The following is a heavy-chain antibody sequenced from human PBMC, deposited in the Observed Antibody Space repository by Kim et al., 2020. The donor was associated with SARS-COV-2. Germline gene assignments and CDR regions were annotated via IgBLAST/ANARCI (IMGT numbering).Heavy chain of an antibody. CDR1: GFSFSDYS. CDR3: ARALGSSWYQNWFDP. V-gene: IGHV3-48*02. Sequence: EGSLRLSCAASGFSFSDYSMNWVRQAPGKGLEWISYISSARSTTNYEDSVEGRFTISRDNARYSLFLQMNRLRDDDKGVYCCARALGSSWYQNWFDPWGQGALVTVSS. D-gene: IGHD6-13*01. CDR2: ISSARSTT. J-gene: IGHJ5*02.